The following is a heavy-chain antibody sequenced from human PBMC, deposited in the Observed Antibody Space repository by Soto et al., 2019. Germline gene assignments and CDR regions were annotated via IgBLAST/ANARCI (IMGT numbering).Heavy chain of an antibody. Sequence: SVKVSCKASGGTFSSYAISWVRQAPGQGLEWMGGIIPIFGTANYAQKFQGRVTITADKSTSTAYMELSSLRSEDTAVYYCARAADTYYDFWSGYYRVYYYYGMDVWGQGTTVTVSS. CDR2: IIPIFGTA. CDR1: GGTFSSYA. J-gene: IGHJ6*02. D-gene: IGHD3-3*01. CDR3: ARAADTYYDFWSGYYRVYYYYGMDV. V-gene: IGHV1-69*06.